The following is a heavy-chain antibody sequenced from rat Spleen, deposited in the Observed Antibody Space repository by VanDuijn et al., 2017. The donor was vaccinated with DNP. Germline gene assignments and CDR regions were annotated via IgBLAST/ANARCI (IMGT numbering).Heavy chain of an antibody. CDR2: INSAGST. CDR3: ARSEAAISTFAY. CDR1: GYSITSSYR. D-gene: IGHD1-2*01. J-gene: IGHJ3*01. Sequence: EVQLQESGPGLVKPSQSLSLTCSVTGYSITSSYRWNWIRKFPGTKLEWMGYINSAGSTNYNPSLKSRISITRDTSKNQFFLQVNSVTTEDTATYYCARSEAAISTFAYWGQGTLVTVSS. V-gene: IGHV3-3*01.